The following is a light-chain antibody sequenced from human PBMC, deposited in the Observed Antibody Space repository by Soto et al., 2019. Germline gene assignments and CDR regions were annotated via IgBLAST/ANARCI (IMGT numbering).Light chain of an antibody. V-gene: IGKV1-8*01. CDR1: QGISTY. CDR3: QQYYSYPRT. Sequence: AIRRTQSPSSLSASTGDRVTITCRASQGISTYLAWYQQKPGKAPKLLIYAASTLQTGVPSRFSGSGFGTDFTLTINCLQPEDFATYYCQQYYSYPRTFGQGTKVEIK. CDR2: AAS. J-gene: IGKJ1*01.